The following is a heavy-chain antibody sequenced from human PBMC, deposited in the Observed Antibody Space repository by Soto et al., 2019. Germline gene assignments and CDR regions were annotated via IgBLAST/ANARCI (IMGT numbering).Heavy chain of an antibody. V-gene: IGHV3-66*01. D-gene: IGHD3-3*01. CDR1: GFTVSSNY. CDR3: ARDLPYHHKRVLLTPLYAFDI. J-gene: IGHJ3*02. CDR2: IYSGGST. Sequence: EVQLVESGGGLVQPGGSLRLSCAASGFTVSSNYMSWVRQAPGTGLEWVSVIYSGGSTYYADSVKGRFTISRDNSKNTLYLQINSLRADHTAVYYCARDLPYHHKRVLLTPLYAFDIWGQGTLVTVSS.